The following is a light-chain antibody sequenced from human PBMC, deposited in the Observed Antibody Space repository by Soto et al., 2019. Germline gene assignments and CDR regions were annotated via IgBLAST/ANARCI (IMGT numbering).Light chain of an antibody. Sequence: QSALTQPASVSGSPGQSITISCTGTSSDVGGYKYVSWYQQHPGKAPRLMIYEVTNRPSGVSNRFSGSKSGNTASLTISGLQGDDEADYYCSSYTSSSPLVFGGGTQLTVL. V-gene: IGLV2-14*01. J-gene: IGLJ2*01. CDR1: SSDVGGYKY. CDR2: EVT. CDR3: SSYTSSSPLV.